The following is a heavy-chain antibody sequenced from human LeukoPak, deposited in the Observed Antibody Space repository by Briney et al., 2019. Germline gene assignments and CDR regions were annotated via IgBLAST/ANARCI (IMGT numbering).Heavy chain of an antibody. V-gene: IGHV4-59*01. J-gene: IGHJ4*02. CDR1: GVSISSYY. CDR3: SRVLNLIVYFDY. D-gene: IGHD3-16*02. Sequence: PSETLSLTCTVSGVSISSYYWSWVRQPPRKGLEWIGYIYHSGSTNYNPSLKSRVTISVDTSKNQFSLKLSSVTAADTAVYYCSRVLNLIVYFDYWGQGTLVRVSS. CDR2: IYHSGST.